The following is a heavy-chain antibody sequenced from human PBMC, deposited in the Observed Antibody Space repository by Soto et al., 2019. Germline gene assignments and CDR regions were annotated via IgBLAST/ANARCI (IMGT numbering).Heavy chain of an antibody. Sequence: QITLKESGPTLVKPTQTLTLTCTFSAFSLSTTGVGVDWIRQPPGKALYWLALIYWDADKRYSPSLKSRLTITKDTSKNPVVLTMPNMDTIETATYYCVHAPPVTTGGDYWGQGTLVTVSS. CDR2: IYWDADK. CDR1: AFSLSTTGVG. CDR3: VHAPPVTTGGDY. V-gene: IGHV2-5*02. J-gene: IGHJ4*02. D-gene: IGHD4-17*01.